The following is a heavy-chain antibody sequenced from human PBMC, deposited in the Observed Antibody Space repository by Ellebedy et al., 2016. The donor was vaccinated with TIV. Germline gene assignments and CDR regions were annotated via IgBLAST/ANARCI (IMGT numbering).Heavy chain of an antibody. CDR1: GFTFSSYW. D-gene: IGHD2/OR15-2a*01. CDR3: ARDAISYGAFDI. CDR2: ISGSGGST. J-gene: IGHJ3*02. V-gene: IGHV3-23*01. Sequence: GGSLRLXXAASGFTFSSYWMSWVRQAPGKGLEWVSAISGSGGSTYYADSVKGRFTISRDNAKNSLYLQMNSLRAEDTAVYYCARDAISYGAFDIWGQGTMVTVSS.